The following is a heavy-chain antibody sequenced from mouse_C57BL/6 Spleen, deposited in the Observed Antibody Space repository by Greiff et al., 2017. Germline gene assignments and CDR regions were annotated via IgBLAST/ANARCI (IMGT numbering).Heavy chain of an antibody. J-gene: IGHJ3*01. V-gene: IGHV1-4*01. CDR2: INPSSGYT. Sequence: QVQLKQSGAELARPGASVKMSCKASGYTFTSSTMHWVKQRPGQGLEWIGYINPSSGYTKYNQKFKDKATLTADKSSSTAYMQLSSLTYEYAAVYYCAGDPWFAYWGQGTLVTVSA. CDR3: AGDPWFAY. CDR1: GYTFTSST.